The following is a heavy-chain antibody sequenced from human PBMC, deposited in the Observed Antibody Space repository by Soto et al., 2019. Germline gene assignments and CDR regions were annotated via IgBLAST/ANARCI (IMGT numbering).Heavy chain of an antibody. CDR1: EYSFGDYY. J-gene: IGHJ4*02. CDR3: VRDAPSQQSICER. V-gene: IGHV1-2*02. CDR2: INLNDGGT. D-gene: IGHD3-3*01. Sequence: ASVKVSCKASEYSFGDYYLHWLRQAPGQGLEWMGWINLNDGGTNYARKFQGRVTMTSDKSITTVYMELSSLRSDDTAVYYCVRDAPSQQSICERWGKGTLVSVSS.